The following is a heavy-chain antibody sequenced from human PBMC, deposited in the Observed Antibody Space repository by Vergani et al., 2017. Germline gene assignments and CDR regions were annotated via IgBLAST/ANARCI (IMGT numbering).Heavy chain of an antibody. CDR3: VSKRGACRAAYCHSYDF. D-gene: IGHD2-15*01. V-gene: IGHV4-39*01. Sequence: QVQLQESGPGLVKPSETLSLTCTVSGDSVISTDYHWGWIRQPPGKGLEWIGSMDYSGSTSYNPSLESRISISFETPKNHFSRRLTSVTAADTAVYYCVSKRGACRAAYCHSYDFWGPGTLVGVSS. CDR2: MDYSGST. J-gene: IGHJ4*02. CDR1: GDSVISTDYH.